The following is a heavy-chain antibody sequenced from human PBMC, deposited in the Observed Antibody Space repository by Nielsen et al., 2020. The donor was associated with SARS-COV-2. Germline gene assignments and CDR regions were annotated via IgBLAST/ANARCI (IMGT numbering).Heavy chain of an antibody. V-gene: IGHV3-23*01. CDR1: GFTFRSYA. Sequence: GESLKISCAASGFTFRSYAMSWVRQAPGKGLEWVSAISGSGGSTYYADSVKGRFTISRDNSKNTLYLQMNSLRAEDTAVYYCAKGHIGLLWDVWGQGTTVTVSS. J-gene: IGHJ6*02. CDR3: AKGHIGLLWDV. D-gene: IGHD2/OR15-2a*01. CDR2: ISGSGGST.